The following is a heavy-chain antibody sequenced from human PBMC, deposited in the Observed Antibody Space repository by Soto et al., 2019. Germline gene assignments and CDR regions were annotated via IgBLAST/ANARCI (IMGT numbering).Heavy chain of an antibody. V-gene: IGHV3-23*01. Sequence: PGGSLRLSCAVSGFTFRSSPMSWVRRAPGKGLEWVSAISGSGGSTYYADSVKGRFTISRDNSKNTLYLQMNSLRAEDTAVCYCAKEREAAAGYFDYWGQGTLVTVSS. J-gene: IGHJ4*02. D-gene: IGHD6-13*01. CDR1: GFTFRSSP. CDR2: ISGSGGST. CDR3: AKEREAAAGYFDY.